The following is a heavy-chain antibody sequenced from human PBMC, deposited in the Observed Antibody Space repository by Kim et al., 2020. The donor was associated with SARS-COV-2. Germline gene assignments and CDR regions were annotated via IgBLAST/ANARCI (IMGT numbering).Heavy chain of an antibody. V-gene: IGHV1-58*02. Sequence: SVKVSCQASGFTYSASTIQWVRQGRGHRLEWIGWIVAGNDKTDYAQRFQERVIITRDMSTSTSYMELNNLSSEDTAVYYCAAVDYYDSSGYFRPYFYYGIDVWGQGTTVVVSS. CDR2: IVAGNDKT. D-gene: IGHD3-22*01. CDR3: AAVDYYDSSGYFRPYFYYGIDV. CDR1: GFTYSAST. J-gene: IGHJ6*02.